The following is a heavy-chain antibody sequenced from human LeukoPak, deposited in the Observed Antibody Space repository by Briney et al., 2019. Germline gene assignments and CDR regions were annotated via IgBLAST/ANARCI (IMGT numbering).Heavy chain of an antibody. J-gene: IGHJ3*02. CDR2: IYSSGST. V-gene: IGHV4-59*01. Sequence: SETLSLTCTVSGGSIRSYYWSWIRQPPGKGLEWIGYIYSSGSTNYIPSLKSRVTISVDTFKNQFSLKLSSLTAADTAVYYCARERSGYDLIPRDAFDIWGQGTMVTVSS. CDR3: ARERSGYDLIPRDAFDI. CDR1: GGSIRSYY. D-gene: IGHD5-12*01.